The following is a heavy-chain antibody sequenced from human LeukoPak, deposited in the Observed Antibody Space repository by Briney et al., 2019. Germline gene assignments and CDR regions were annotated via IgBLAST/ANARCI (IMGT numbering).Heavy chain of an antibody. CDR1: GGSFSDYS. CDR3: ARDLGGYPFFMDV. D-gene: IGHD2-15*01. Sequence: PSETLSLTCAVYGGSFSDYSWTWIRQPPGKGLEFIGSLDESGRPYYNRPLKSRVSISGDTSGKQFSLNLTSVTAADTAVYFCARDLGGYPFFMDVWGRGTTVIVSS. J-gene: IGHJ6*03. V-gene: IGHV4-34*01. CDR2: LDESGRP.